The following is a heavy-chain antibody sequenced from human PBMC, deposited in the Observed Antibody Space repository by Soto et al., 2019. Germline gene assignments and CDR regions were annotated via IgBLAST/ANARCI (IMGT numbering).Heavy chain of an antibody. CDR3: AHRSFSAYEDI. CDR2: IYWNDDK. D-gene: IGHD5-12*01. J-gene: IGHJ3*02. Sequence: SGPTLVNPNQTLTLTCTFSGFSHSTSGVGVCWIRQPPVKALEWLALIYWNDDKRYSPSLKRSLTITKDTSKNQVVLTMTNMDPLYTATYYCAHRSFSAYEDIWGHGTIFTVSS. V-gene: IGHV2-5*01. CDR1: GFSHSTSGVG.